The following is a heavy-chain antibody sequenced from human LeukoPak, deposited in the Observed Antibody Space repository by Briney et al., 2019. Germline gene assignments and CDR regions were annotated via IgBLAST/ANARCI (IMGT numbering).Heavy chain of an antibody. CDR1: GFTFDDYA. CDR2: ISWNSGSI. CDR3: AKDLAASGEYGMDA. J-gene: IGHJ6*02. Sequence: PGGSLRLSCAASGFTFDDYAMHWVRQAPGKGLEWVSGISWNSGSIGYADSVKGRFTISRDNAKNSLYLQMNSLRAEDTALYYCAKDLAASGEYGMDAWGQGTTVTVSS. V-gene: IGHV3-9*01. D-gene: IGHD6-19*01.